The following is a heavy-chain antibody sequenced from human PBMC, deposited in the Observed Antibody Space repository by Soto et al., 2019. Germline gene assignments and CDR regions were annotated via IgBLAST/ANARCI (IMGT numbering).Heavy chain of an antibody. CDR1: GGSISSSSYY. D-gene: IGHD6-19*01. V-gene: IGHV4-39*01. CDR3: AVSSGWDPYYFDY. Sequence: QLQLQESGPGLVKPSETLSLTCTVSGGSISSSSYYWGWIRQPPGKGLEWIGSIDYSGSTYYNPSLKSRLTISVDTSKNRFSLKLSSVTAADTAVYYCAVSSGWDPYYFDYWGQGTLVTVSS. J-gene: IGHJ4*02. CDR2: IDYSGST.